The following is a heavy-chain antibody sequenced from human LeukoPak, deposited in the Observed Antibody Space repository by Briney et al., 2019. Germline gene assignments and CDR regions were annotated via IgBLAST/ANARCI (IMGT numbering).Heavy chain of an antibody. CDR3: ARPAYCGGDCYHFFDY. CDR1: GYSFSSYW. CDR2: LYPGDSDS. J-gene: IGHJ4*02. Sequence: GESLKISCKGSGYSFSSYWIGWVRQMSGKGLEWMGILYPGDSDSRYSPSFQGQVTISADKSISTAYLQWSSLKASDTAMYYCARPAYCGGDCYHFFDYWGQGTLVTVSS. D-gene: IGHD2-21*02. V-gene: IGHV5-51*01.